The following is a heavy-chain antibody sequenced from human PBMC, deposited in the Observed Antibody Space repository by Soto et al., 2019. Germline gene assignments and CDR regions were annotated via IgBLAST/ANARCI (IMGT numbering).Heavy chain of an antibody. CDR3: ARARDCSGGSCYYYYYYGMDV. D-gene: IGHD2-15*01. J-gene: IGHJ6*02. Sequence: SVKVSCKASGGTFSSYAISWVRQAPGQGLEWMGGIIPIFGTANYAQKFQGRVTITADESTSTAYMELSSLRSEDTAVYYCARARDCSGGSCYYYYYYGMDVWGQGTTVTVAS. V-gene: IGHV1-69*13. CDR2: IIPIFGTA. CDR1: GGTFSSYA.